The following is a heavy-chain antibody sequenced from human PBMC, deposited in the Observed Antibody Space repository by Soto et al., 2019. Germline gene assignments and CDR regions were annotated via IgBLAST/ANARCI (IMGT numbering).Heavy chain of an antibody. Sequence: GGSPRLSCAASGFTFSSYAMSWVRQAPGKGLEWVSAISGSGGSTYYADSVKGRFTISRDNSKNTLYLQMNSLRAEDTAVYYCANQWIQLWPLCDWGQGTLVTVSS. CDR1: GFTFSSYA. D-gene: IGHD5-18*01. CDR3: ANQWIQLWPLCD. J-gene: IGHJ4*02. V-gene: IGHV3-23*01. CDR2: ISGSGGST.